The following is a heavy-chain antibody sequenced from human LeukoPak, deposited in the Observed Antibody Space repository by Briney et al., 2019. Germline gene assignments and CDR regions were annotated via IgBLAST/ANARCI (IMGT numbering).Heavy chain of an antibody. CDR3: ARRSAGSSGSSFDY. D-gene: IGHD3-10*01. J-gene: IGHJ4*02. Sequence: ASVKVSCKASGYTFTIYDINWVRQATGQGLEWMGWMNPNSGNTGYAQKFQGRVTITRNTSISTAYMELSSLRSEDTAVYYCARRSAGSSGSSFDYWGQGTLVTVSS. V-gene: IGHV1-8*03. CDR2: MNPNSGNT. CDR1: GYTFTIYD.